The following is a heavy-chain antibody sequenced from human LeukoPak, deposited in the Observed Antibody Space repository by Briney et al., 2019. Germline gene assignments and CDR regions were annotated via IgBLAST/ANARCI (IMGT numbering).Heavy chain of an antibody. CDR2: INWNGGST. J-gene: IGHJ6*03. Sequence: GGSLRLSCAASGFTFDDYGMSWVRQAPGKGLEWVSGINWNGGSTGYVDSVKGRFTISRDNAENSLYLQMNSLRAEDTALYYCARVRYGSGSYYNYYYYYMDVWGKGTTVTVSS. CDR3: ARVRYGSGSYYNYYYYYMDV. D-gene: IGHD3-10*01. CDR1: GFTFDDYG. V-gene: IGHV3-20*04.